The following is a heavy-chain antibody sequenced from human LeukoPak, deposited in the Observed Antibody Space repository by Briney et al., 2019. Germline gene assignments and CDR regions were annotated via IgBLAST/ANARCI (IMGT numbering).Heavy chain of an antibody. J-gene: IGHJ4*02. CDR1: GYTFTSNY. CDR2: IYPRDGST. Sequence: ASVKVSCKASGYTFTSNYIHWVRQAPGQGLEWMGMIYPRDGSTSYAQKFQGRVTVTRDTSTSTVHMELSGLRSEDTAVYYCARDQEGFDCWGQGTLVTISS. CDR3: ARDQEGFDC. V-gene: IGHV1-46*01.